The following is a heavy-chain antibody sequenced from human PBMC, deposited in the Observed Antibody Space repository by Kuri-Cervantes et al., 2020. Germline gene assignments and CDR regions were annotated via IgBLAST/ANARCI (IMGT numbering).Heavy chain of an antibody. CDR1: GFTFSSYA. J-gene: IGHJ6*02. CDR2: IKQDGSEK. V-gene: IGHV3-7*01. D-gene: IGHD2-2*01. Sequence: GGSLRLSCAASGFTFSSYAMSWVRQAPGKGLEWVANIKQDGSEKYYVDSVKGRFTISRDNAKNSLYLQMNSLRAEDTAVYYCARDLRYCSSTSCFAFCGMDVWGQGTTVTVSS. CDR3: ARDLRYCSSTSCFAFCGMDV.